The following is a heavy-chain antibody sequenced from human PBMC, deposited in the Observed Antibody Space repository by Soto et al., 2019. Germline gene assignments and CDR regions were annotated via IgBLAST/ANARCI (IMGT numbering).Heavy chain of an antibody. CDR3: ARVPGHKNSRGDY. V-gene: IGHV1-2*02. Sequence: QVQLVQSGAEVKKPGASVSVSCKASGYTFTHYYIHWVRRAPGQCLEWMGLINPKTGDTNFAQKFRDRVTMTRDTSTNTANMKLSSLRSDDTAVYYCARVPGHKNSRGDYWGQGTPVTVSS. CDR2: INPKTGDT. D-gene: IGHD1-7*01. J-gene: IGHJ4*02. CDR1: GYTFTHYY.